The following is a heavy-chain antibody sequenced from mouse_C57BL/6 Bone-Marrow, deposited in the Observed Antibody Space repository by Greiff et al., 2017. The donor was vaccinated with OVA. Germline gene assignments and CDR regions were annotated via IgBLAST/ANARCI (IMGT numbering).Heavy chain of an antibody. Sequence: QVQLQQSGPELVKPGASVKISCKASGYTFTSYWITWVKQRPGQGLEWIGDIYPGSGSTNYNEKFKSKATLTLDTSSSTAYMQLSSLTSEDSAVYYCARDGDYLDYWGQGTTLTVSS. CDR1: GYTFTSYW. V-gene: IGHV1-55*01. CDR2: IYPGSGST. J-gene: IGHJ2*01. D-gene: IGHD1-1*02. CDR3: ARDGDYLDY.